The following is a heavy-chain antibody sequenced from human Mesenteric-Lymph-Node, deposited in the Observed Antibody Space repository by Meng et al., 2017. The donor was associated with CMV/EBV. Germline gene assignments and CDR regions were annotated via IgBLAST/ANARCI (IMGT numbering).Heavy chain of an antibody. Sequence: GGSLRLSCAASGFTFSDYYMSWIRQAPGKGLEWVSYISSSGSTIYYADSVKGRFTISRDNAKNSPYLQMNSLRAEDTAVYYCARGKGFGELFEGVFDYWGQGTLVTVSS. CDR3: ARGKGFGELFEGVFDY. V-gene: IGHV3-11*04. D-gene: IGHD3-10*01. CDR2: ISSSGSTI. CDR1: GFTFSDYY. J-gene: IGHJ4*02.